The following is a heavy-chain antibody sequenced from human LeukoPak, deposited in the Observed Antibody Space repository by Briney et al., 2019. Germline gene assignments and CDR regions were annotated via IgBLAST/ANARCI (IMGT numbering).Heavy chain of an antibody. CDR3: AREDATAYDY. CDR1: GFIFSSYS. CDR2: ISWNSGSI. V-gene: IGHV3-48*04. D-gene: IGHD4-17*01. Sequence: PGGSLRLSCAASGFIFSSYSMNWVRQAPGKGLEWVSGISWNSGSIGYADSVKGRFSIPRDNAKNSLYLQMNSLRVEDTAVYYCAREDATAYDYWGQGTLVTVSS. J-gene: IGHJ4*02.